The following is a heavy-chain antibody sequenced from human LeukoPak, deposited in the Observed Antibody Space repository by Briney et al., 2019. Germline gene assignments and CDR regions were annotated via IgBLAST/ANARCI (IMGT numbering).Heavy chain of an antibody. J-gene: IGHJ5*02. CDR1: GYTFTSYY. Sequence: ASVKVSCKASGYTFTSYYMHWVRQAPGQGLEWMGIINPSGGSTSYAQKFQGRVTMTRDTSTSTVYMELSSLRSEDTAVYYCARHVRYSSSWTNWFDPWGQGTLVTVSS. V-gene: IGHV1-46*01. CDR2: INPSGGST. D-gene: IGHD6-13*01. CDR3: ARHVRYSSSWTNWFDP.